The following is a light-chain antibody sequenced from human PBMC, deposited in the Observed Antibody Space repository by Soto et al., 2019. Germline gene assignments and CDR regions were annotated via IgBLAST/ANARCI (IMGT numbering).Light chain of an antibody. CDR2: AAS. Sequence: EIVLTQSPATLSLFPGERATLSCRASQSISSYLAWYQQKPGQAPRLLIYAASNRATGIPARFSGGGSGTDFTLTISSLEPEDFAVYYCQHRSHFGGGTKVEIK. V-gene: IGKV3-11*01. J-gene: IGKJ4*01. CDR1: QSISSY. CDR3: QHRSH.